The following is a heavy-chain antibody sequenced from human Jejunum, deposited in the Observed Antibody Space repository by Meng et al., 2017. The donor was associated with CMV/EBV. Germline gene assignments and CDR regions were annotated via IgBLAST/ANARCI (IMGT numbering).Heavy chain of an antibody. D-gene: IGHD6-25*01. J-gene: IGHJ4*02. CDR1: YA. V-gene: IGHV3-23*03. CDR3: AKDRDSGYSSGWSHFDY. CDR2: FYISGRST. Sequence: YAMNWVSQDPGKGLEWISVFYISGRSTYYADSVKGRFTISRDNSKNMVYLQMNSLRVEDTAVYYCAKDRDSGYSSGWSHFDYWGQGTRVTVSS.